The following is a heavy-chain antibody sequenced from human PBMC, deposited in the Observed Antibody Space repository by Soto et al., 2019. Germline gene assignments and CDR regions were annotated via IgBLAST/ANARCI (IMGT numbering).Heavy chain of an antibody. V-gene: IGHV1-8*01. J-gene: IGHJ6*03. CDR2: MNPNSGNT. Sequence: XSVKVSCKASGYTFTSYDINWVRQATGQGLEWMGWMNPNSGNTGYAQKFQGRVTMTRNTSISTAYMELSSLRSEDTAVYYCARAGLPIFGVVMDPDYYMDVWGKGTTVTVSS. D-gene: IGHD3-3*01. CDR1: GYTFTSYD. CDR3: ARAGLPIFGVVMDPDYYMDV.